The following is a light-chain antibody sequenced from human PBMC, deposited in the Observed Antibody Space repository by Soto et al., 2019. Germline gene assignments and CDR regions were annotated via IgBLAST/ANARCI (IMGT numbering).Light chain of an antibody. J-gene: IGLJ2*01. Sequence: QSVLTQSPSASASLGASVTLTCTLSIGHSSYAIAWHQQKPEKGPRYLMKLNSDGSHSKGDGIPDRFSGSSSGAERYLTISSLQSEDEADYYCQTWGTGIRVFGGGTKLTVL. CDR1: IGHSSYA. V-gene: IGLV4-69*01. CDR3: QTWGTGIRV. CDR2: LNSDGSH.